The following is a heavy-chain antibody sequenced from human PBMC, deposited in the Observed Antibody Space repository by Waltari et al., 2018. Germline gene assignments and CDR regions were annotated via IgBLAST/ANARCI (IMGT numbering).Heavy chain of an antibody. CDR2: IYYSGST. J-gene: IGHJ6*03. Sequence: QVQLQESGPGLVKPSETLSLTCTVSGGSISSYYWSWIRQPPGKGLEWIGYIYYSGSTNYNPSLKSRVTISVDTSKNQFSLKLSSVTAADTAVYYCARLRRGYCSSTSCYPHYYYYYMDVWGKGTTVTISS. D-gene: IGHD2-2*01. CDR3: ARLRRGYCSSTSCYPHYYYYYMDV. V-gene: IGHV4-59*08. CDR1: GGSISSYY.